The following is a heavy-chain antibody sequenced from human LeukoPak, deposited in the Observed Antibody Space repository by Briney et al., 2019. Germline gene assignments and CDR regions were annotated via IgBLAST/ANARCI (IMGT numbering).Heavy chain of an antibody. J-gene: IGHJ5*02. CDR3: ARDPGVYYDSSGYSYNWFDP. Sequence: GGSLRLSCAASGFTFSSYSMNWVRQAPGKGLEWVSYITFSSSIIYYADSVKGRFTTSRDNAKNSLYLQMNSLRAEDTALYYCARDPGVYYDSSGYSYNWFDPWGQGTLVTVSS. CDR2: ITFSSSII. D-gene: IGHD3-22*01. V-gene: IGHV3-48*04. CDR1: GFTFSSYS.